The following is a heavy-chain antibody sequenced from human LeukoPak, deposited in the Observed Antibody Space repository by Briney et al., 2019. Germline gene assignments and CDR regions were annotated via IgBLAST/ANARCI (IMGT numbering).Heavy chain of an antibody. CDR1: GYTFTGYY. V-gene: IGHV1-46*01. CDR3: ARGGHSGYDTFDAFDI. CDR2: INPSGGST. D-gene: IGHD5-12*01. Sequence: ASVKVSCKASGYTFTGYYMHWVRQAPGQGLEWMGIINPSGGSTSYAQKFQGRVTMTRDTSTSTVYMELSSLRSEDTAVYYCARGGHSGYDTFDAFDIWGQGTMVTVSS. J-gene: IGHJ3*02.